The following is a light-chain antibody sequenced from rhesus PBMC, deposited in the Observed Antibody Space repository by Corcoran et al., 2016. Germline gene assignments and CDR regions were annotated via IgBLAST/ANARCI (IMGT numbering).Light chain of an antibody. J-gene: IGKJ4*01. CDR3: QPYYGLPLT. CDR1: QGIRSY. V-gene: IGKV1-32*05. CDR2: YAN. Sequence: DIQMTQSPSSLSASVGDRVTITCRASQGIRSYLNWYQQKPGKAPKPLTYYANGLESGVPSRFSGSGSGTEFTLPISSLQPEDIATYYCQPYYGLPLTFGGGTKVELK.